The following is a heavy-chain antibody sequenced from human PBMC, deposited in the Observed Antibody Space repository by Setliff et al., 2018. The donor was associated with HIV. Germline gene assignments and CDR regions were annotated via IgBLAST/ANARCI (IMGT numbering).Heavy chain of an antibody. D-gene: IGHD4-4*01. Sequence: PSETLSLTCAVYGESFSGDYWSWIRQPPGKGLEWIGEIDHSGATNHNPSLKSRVTMSIDTSKNQFSLNLSSVTAADTAVYYCARDSPGPQYYYYGMDVWGQGTTVTVSS. J-gene: IGHJ6*02. CDR1: GESFSGDY. CDR2: IDHSGAT. V-gene: IGHV4-34*01. CDR3: ARDSPGPQYYYYGMDV.